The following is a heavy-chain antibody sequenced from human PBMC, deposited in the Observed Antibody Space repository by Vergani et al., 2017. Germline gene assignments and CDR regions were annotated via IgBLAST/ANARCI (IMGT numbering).Heavy chain of an antibody. V-gene: IGHV6-1*01. Sequence: QVQLQQSGPGLVKPSQTLSLTCAISGDSVSSNSAAWNWIRQSPSRGLEWLGRTYYMSKWFNDYALSVKSRITINPDTSKNQFSLQLNSVTPEDTAVYFCXRAGSGWTNNAFDIWGQGTMVTVSS. CDR3: XRAGSGWTNNAFDI. CDR2: TYYMSKWFN. CDR1: GDSVSSNSAA. D-gene: IGHD6-19*01. J-gene: IGHJ3*02.